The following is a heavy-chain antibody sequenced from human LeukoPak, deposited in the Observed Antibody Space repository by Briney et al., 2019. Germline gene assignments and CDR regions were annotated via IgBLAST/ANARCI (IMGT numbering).Heavy chain of an antibody. Sequence: ASVKVSCKASGFRFTSFGVSWVRQVPGQGLEWMGWISNYFGVTHYAEKFEDRVTMTIDTSTATAYMELRSLRYDDTAIYYCARDSDHSGNGNGDWFDPWGPGTVVTVSS. D-gene: IGHD4-11*01. J-gene: IGHJ5*02. V-gene: IGHV1-18*04. CDR1: GFRFTSFG. CDR2: ISNYFGVT. CDR3: ARDSDHSGNGNGDWFDP.